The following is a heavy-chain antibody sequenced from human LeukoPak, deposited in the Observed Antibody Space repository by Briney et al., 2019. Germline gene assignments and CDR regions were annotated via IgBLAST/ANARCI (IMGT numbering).Heavy chain of an antibody. CDR3: ARDGASSGWYDY. CDR1: GGSISSGGYS. V-gene: IGHV4-31*11. D-gene: IGHD6-19*01. Sequence: SQTLSLTCAVSGGSISSGGYSWSWIRQPPGKGLEWIGYIYYSGSTYYNPSLKSRVTISVDTSKNQFSLKLSSVTAADTAVYYCARDGASSGWYDYWGQGTLVTVSS. J-gene: IGHJ4*02. CDR2: IYYSGST.